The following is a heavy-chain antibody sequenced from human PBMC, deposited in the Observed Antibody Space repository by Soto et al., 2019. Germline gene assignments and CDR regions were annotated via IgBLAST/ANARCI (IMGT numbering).Heavy chain of an antibody. CDR3: ASVPIWCGSSSCYTEGFDS. V-gene: IGHV3-23*01. D-gene: IGHD2-2*01. J-gene: IGHJ4*02. CDR1: GFVFSDYA. CDR2: ISAGGSDT. Sequence: EVQLLDSGGGWVQPGGSLRLSCVASGFVFSDYAMSWVRQAPGKGLEWVSAISAGGSDTYYADSVKGRFTVSRVNSKNTLYLQMNPLIAEDTAIYYCASVPIWCGSSSCYTEGFDSWGQGPLVTVSS.